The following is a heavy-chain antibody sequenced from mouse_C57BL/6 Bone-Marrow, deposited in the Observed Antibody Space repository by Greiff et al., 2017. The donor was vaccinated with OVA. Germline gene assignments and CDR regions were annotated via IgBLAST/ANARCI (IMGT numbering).Heavy chain of an antibody. CDR3: ARSYGFLFDY. D-gene: IGHD1-1*01. J-gene: IGHJ2*01. Sequence: QVQLQQPGAELVMPGASVKLSCKASGYTFTSYWMHWVKQRPGQGLEWIGEIDPSDSYTNYNQTFKGKSTLTVDKSSSTAYMQLSSLTSADSAVYYSARSYGFLFDYWGQGTTLTVSS. V-gene: IGHV1-69*01. CDR1: GYTFTSYW. CDR2: IDPSDSYT.